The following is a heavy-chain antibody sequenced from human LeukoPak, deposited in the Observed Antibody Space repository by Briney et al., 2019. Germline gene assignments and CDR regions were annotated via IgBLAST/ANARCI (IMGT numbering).Heavy chain of an antibody. CDR3: ARLSVIVGAALEYYYYYMDV. J-gene: IGHJ6*03. D-gene: IGHD1-26*01. CDR1: GDSITSSY. V-gene: IGHV4-59*12. Sequence: ASETLSLTCTVSGDSITSSYWSWIRQPPGKGLEWIGYIYYTGNTNDNPSLKSRVTVSMDKSKNQVSLKLTSVTAADTAVCYCARLSVIVGAALEYYYYYMDVWGQGTTVTVSS. CDR2: IYYTGNT.